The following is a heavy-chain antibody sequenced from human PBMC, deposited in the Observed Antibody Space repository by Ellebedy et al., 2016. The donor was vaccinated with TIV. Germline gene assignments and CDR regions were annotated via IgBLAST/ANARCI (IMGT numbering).Heavy chain of an antibody. CDR3: ARDPSNSWYSTPYYYYGMDV. Sequence: AASVKVSCKTSGYTFTDYYLHWVRQAPGQGLEWLGWIHPNSGGTKYAQKFQGRVTLTREPSISTAYMDLSRLTADDTAVIYFARDPSNSWYSTPYYYYGMDVWGQGTTVTVTS. D-gene: IGHD6-13*01. CDR2: IHPNSGGT. V-gene: IGHV1-2*02. J-gene: IGHJ6*02. CDR1: GYTFTDYY.